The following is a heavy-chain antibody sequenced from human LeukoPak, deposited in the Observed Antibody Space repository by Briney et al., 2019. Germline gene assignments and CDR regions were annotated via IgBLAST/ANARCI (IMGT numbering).Heavy chain of an antibody. CDR3: AGGPRYYDSSAYYRFDY. V-gene: IGHV4-59*01. J-gene: IGHJ4*02. D-gene: IGHD3-22*01. CDR1: GDSISNYY. CDR2: IYYSGSS. Sequence: PSETLSLTCSVFGDSISNYYWSWIRQTPGKGLEWIGYIYYSGSSNYNPSLKSRVTISVDTSKNQFSLKLSSVTAADTAVYYCAGGPRYYDSSAYYRFDYWGQGTLVTVSS.